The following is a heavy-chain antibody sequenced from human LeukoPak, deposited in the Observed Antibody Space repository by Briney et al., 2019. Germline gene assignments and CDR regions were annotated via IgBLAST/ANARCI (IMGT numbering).Heavy chain of an antibody. Sequence: GGSLRLSCAASGFTFSSYEMNWVRQAPGKGLEWVSYISSSGSTIYYADSVKGRFTISRDNAKNSLYLQLNSLRAEDTAVYYCARGPIIVYPFMDVWGQGPTVTVSS. CDR1: GFTFSSYE. D-gene: IGHD2-15*01. J-gene: IGHJ6*02. CDR2: ISSSGSTI. CDR3: ARGPIIVYPFMDV. V-gene: IGHV3-48*03.